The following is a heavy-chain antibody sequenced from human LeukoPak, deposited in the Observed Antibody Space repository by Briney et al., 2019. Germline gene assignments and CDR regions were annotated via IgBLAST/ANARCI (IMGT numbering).Heavy chain of an antibody. V-gene: IGHV3-30-3*01. D-gene: IGHD3-22*01. J-gene: IGHJ4*02. CDR2: ISYDGSNK. CDR1: GFTFSSYA. CDR3: ARMGYYDSSGKAPFDY. Sequence: GGSLRLSCAASGFTFSSYAMHWVRQAPGKGLEWVAVISYDGSNKYYADSVKGRFTISRDNSKNTLYLQMNSLRAEDTAVYYCARMGYYDSSGKAPFDYWGQGTLVTVSS.